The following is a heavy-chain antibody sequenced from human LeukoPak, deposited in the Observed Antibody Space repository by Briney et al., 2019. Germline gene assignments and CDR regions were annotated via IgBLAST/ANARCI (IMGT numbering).Heavy chain of an antibody. D-gene: IGHD1-26*01. CDR1: GYTFTSYG. Sequence: GASEKVSCKASGYTFTSYGISWVRQAPGQGLEWMGWISAYNGNTNYAQKLQGRVTMTTDTSTSTAYMELRSLRSDDTAVYYCARVGVFSGSYNNWFDPWGQGTLVTVSS. CDR3: ARVGVFSGSYNNWFDP. J-gene: IGHJ5*02. V-gene: IGHV1-18*01. CDR2: ISAYNGNT.